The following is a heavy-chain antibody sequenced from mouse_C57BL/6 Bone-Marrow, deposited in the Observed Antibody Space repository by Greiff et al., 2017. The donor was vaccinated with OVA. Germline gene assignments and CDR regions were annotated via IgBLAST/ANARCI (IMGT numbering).Heavy chain of an antibody. V-gene: IGHV2-2*01. Sequence: QVQLQQSGPGLVQPSQSLSITCTVSGFSLTSYGVHWVRQSPGKGLEWLGVIWSGGSTDYNAAFISRLSISKDNSKSQVFFKMNSLQADDTAIYYCARNPNYYGSSYIYYFDYWGQGTTLTVSS. CDR2: IWSGGST. J-gene: IGHJ2*01. CDR3: ARNPNYYGSSYIYYFDY. D-gene: IGHD1-1*01. CDR1: GFSLTSYG.